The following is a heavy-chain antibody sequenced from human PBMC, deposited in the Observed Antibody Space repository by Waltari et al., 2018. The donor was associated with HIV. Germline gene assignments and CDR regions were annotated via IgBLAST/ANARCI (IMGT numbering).Heavy chain of an antibody. V-gene: IGHV3-15*01. CDR1: GFIFNNGW. D-gene: IGHD3-16*01. CDR3: TARGTLQGWGEAAPVDY. Sequence: EVELVESGGGLVKPGGSLRLSCAASGFIFNNGWMTWVRRVPGRGLEEVGRIKSVTVGGTADYGPRLRGRFTNTRDGSTSTVFLELNGLKIEDTGVYYWTARGTLQGWGEAAPVDYWSRGT. J-gene: IGHJ4*02. CDR2: IKSVTVGGTA.